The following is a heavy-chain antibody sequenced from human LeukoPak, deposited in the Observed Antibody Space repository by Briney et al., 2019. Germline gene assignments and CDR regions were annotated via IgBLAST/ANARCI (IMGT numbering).Heavy chain of an antibody. D-gene: IGHD3-22*01. J-gene: IGHJ4*02. Sequence: SETLSLTCTVSGGSISSYYWSWIRQPPGKGLEWIGYIYYSGSTNYNPSLKSRVTISVDTSKNQFSLKLSSVTAADTAVYYCARGYYYDSSGSYGGSFDYWGQGTLVTVSS. CDR2: IYYSGST. CDR1: GGSISSYY. V-gene: IGHV4-59*12. CDR3: ARGYYYDSSGSYGGSFDY.